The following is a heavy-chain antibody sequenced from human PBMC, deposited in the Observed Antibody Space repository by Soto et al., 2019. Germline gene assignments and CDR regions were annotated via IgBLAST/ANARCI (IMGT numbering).Heavy chain of an antibody. Sequence: QVQLVQSGAEVKKPGASVKVSCMASGYTFTSYVINWVRQATGQGPEWMGWMNPNSGNTSNAQKFQGRVTMTRSTSITTAYMELSSLRSEDTAVYYCARMGVCSSASCYENAFDIWGQGTMVTVSS. CDR3: ARMGVCSSASCYENAFDI. CDR2: MNPNSGNT. V-gene: IGHV1-8*01. D-gene: IGHD2-2*01. J-gene: IGHJ3*02. CDR1: GYTFTSYV.